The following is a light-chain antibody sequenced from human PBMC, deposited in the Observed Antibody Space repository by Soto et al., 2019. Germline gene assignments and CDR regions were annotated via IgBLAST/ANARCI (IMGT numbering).Light chain of an antibody. Sequence: DIQMTQSPSTLSASVGDRVTITCRASQSISSWLAWYQQKPGKAPKLLIYDASSLESGVPSRFSGSGSGTEFTLTISSLQPDDFATYYCQQYNRYPYTFGRGTKVDIK. V-gene: IGKV1-5*01. CDR3: QQYNRYPYT. J-gene: IGKJ2*01. CDR1: QSISSW. CDR2: DAS.